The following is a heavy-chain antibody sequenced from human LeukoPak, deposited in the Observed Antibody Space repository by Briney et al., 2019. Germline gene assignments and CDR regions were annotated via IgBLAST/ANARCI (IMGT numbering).Heavy chain of an antibody. J-gene: IGHJ4*02. D-gene: IGHD5-18*01. CDR1: GYSFTKYG. CDR3: ARGGRGYSYGRELDY. CDR2: ISAYNGNT. Sequence: ASVKVSCKASGYSFTKYGFNRVRQAPGQGLEWMGWISAYNGNTNYAQKLQGRVTMTTDTSTTTAYMELRSLRSDDTAVYYCARGGRGYSYGRELDYWGQGTLVTVSS. V-gene: IGHV1-18*01.